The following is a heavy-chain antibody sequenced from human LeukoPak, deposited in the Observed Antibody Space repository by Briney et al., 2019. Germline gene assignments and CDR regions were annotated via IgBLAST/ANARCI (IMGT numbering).Heavy chain of an antibody. V-gene: IGHV1-69*05. J-gene: IGHJ4*02. Sequence: SVKISCKASGGTFSSYAISWVRQAPGQGLEWMGRIIPIFGTANYAQKFQGRVTITTDESTSTAYMELSSLRSEDTAVYYCARAVRDDFWSGYYYFDYWGQGTLVTVSS. CDR2: IIPIFGTA. CDR3: ARAVRDDFWSGYYYFDY. D-gene: IGHD3-3*01. CDR1: GGTFSSYA.